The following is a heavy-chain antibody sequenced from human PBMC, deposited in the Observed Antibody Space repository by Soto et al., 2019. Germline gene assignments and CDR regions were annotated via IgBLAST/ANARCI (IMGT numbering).Heavy chain of an antibody. CDR3: AKDTDTMVRAHMDV. J-gene: IGHJ6*03. V-gene: IGHV3-30*18. Sequence: QVQLVESGGGVVQPGRSLRLSCAASGFTFSSYGMHWVRQAPGKGLEWVAVISYDGSNKYYADSEKGRFTISRDNSKNTLYLQMNSLRAEDTAVYYCAKDTDTMVRAHMDVWGKGTTVTVSS. CDR2: ISYDGSNK. CDR1: GFTFSSYG. D-gene: IGHD3-10*01.